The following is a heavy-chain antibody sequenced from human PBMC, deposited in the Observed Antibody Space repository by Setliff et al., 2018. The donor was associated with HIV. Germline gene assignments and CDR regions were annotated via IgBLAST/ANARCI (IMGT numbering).Heavy chain of an antibody. Sequence: SVKVSCKASGDTFKGYAFTWVRQAPGQGLEWMGDFLAVLRKPTHAERFQDRLTITADESTSTAYMELSSLRSEDTAMYYCTIRGFGSGTVLLDYWGQGTLVTVSS. CDR1: GDTFKGYA. CDR3: TIRGFGSGTVLLDY. V-gene: IGHV1-69*13. CDR2: FLAVLRKP. D-gene: IGHD3-10*01. J-gene: IGHJ4*02.